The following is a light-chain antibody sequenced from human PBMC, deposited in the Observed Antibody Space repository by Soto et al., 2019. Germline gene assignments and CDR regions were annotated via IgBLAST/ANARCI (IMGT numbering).Light chain of an antibody. CDR1: QSVSSSY. CDR2: VAS. Sequence: EIVLTQSPGTLSLSPGERATLSCRASQSVSSSYLAWYQQKPVQAPRLLIYVASSRATGIPDRFSGSGSVTDFTPTITRLEPEDVAVYYCQQYGSSPWTFGQGTKVESK. V-gene: IGKV3-20*01. J-gene: IGKJ1*01. CDR3: QQYGSSPWT.